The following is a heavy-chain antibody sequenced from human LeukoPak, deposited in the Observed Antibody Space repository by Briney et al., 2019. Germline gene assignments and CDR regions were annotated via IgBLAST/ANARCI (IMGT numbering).Heavy chain of an antibody. CDR2: IIPIFGTA. J-gene: IGHJ6*03. Sequence: ASVKVSCKASGGTFSSYAISWVRQAPGQGLEWMGGIIPIFGTANYAQKFQGRVTITTDESTSTAYMELSSLRSEDTAVYYCATPRRITGTTSYYYYMDVWGKGTTATVSS. CDR1: GGTFSSYA. V-gene: IGHV1-69*05. D-gene: IGHD1-7*01. CDR3: ATPRRITGTTSYYYYMDV.